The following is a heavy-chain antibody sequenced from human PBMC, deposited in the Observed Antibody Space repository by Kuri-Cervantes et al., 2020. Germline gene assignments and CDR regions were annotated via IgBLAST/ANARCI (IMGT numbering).Heavy chain of an antibody. J-gene: IGHJ5*02. V-gene: IGHV3-30*04. CDR1: GFTFSSDS. CDR3: ARAGVTGTRGWFDP. Sequence: GGSLRLSCAASGFTFSSDSLHWVRQAPGKRLEWVAVISYDGKNQYYPDSVKGRFTISRDDSKNALYLQMNSLRAEDAAMYYCARAGVTGTRGWFDPWGQGTLVTVSS. D-gene: IGHD1-7*01. CDR2: ISYDGKNQ.